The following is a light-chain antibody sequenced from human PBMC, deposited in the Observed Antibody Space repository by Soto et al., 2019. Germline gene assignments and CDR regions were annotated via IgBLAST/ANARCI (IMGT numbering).Light chain of an antibody. Sequence: EVVLTQSPGTLSLSPGERATLSCRASQSINSAYLAWYQQKPGQAPRLLMYGASSRFAGIPDRFSGSGSGTDFTLTISRLEPEDFAVYYCQKYGSSPRFDQGTKVEIK. J-gene: IGKJ1*01. V-gene: IGKV3-20*01. CDR2: GAS. CDR1: QSINSAY. CDR3: QKYGSSPR.